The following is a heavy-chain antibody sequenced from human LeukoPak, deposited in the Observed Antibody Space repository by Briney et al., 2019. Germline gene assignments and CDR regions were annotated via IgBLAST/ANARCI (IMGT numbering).Heavy chain of an antibody. CDR1: GFTFSTYV. CDR2: ISNSGYAT. V-gene: IGHV3-23*01. Sequence: GGSLRLSCTASGFTFSTYVMSWVRQAPGNGLEWVSTISNSGYATYYADSVKGRFANSRVNSKNPLYLQMNSLTAEDTALYYCAKEEYSSSERPFDSWGEGTLVTVSS. J-gene: IGHJ4*02. D-gene: IGHD6-6*01. CDR3: AKEEYSSSERPFDS.